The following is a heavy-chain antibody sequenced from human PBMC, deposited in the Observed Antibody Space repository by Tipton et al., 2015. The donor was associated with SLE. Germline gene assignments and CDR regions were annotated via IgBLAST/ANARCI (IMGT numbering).Heavy chain of an antibody. D-gene: IGHD3-10*01. V-gene: IGHV4-59*12. CDR3: ARSPTRPGYFQH. Sequence: TLSLTCTVSGSSITAYYWTWIRQPPGKGLEWIGYVYYSGTTNYNPSLKSRVTISVDTSKNQFSLKLSSVTAADTAVYYCARSPTRPGYFQHWGQGTLVIVSS. J-gene: IGHJ1*01. CDR2: VYYSGTT. CDR1: GSSITAYY.